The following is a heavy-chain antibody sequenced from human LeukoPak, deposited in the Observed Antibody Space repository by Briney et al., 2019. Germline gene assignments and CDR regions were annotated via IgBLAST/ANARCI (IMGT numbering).Heavy chain of an antibody. V-gene: IGHV3-48*03. CDR1: GFTFSNYE. J-gene: IGHJ4*02. CDR3: ARAVAGTPIDY. CDR2: ISNSGTTI. Sequence: GGSLRLSCAASGFTFSNYEMNWVRQAPGKGLEWVSYISNSGTTIYYTDSVEGRFTISRDNAQNSLYLQMNSLRAEDTAVYYCARAVAGTPIDYWGQGTLVTVSS. D-gene: IGHD6-19*01.